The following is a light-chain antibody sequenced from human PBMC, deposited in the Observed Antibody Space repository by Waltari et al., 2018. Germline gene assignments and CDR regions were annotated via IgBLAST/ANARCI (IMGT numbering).Light chain of an antibody. Sequence: ELVLTQSPGTLSLSPGERATLPCRASQSVSSSYLAWYQQKPGQAPRLLIYGASSRATGIPDRFSGSGSGTDFTLTISRLEPEDFAVYYCQQYGSSLFTFGPGTKVDIK. CDR3: QQYGSSLFT. J-gene: IGKJ3*01. CDR2: GAS. CDR1: QSVSSSY. V-gene: IGKV3-20*01.